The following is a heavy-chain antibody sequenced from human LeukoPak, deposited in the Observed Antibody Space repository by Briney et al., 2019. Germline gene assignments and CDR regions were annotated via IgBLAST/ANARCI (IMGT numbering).Heavy chain of an antibody. Sequence: GRSLRLSCAASGFTFSSYAMHWVRQAPGKGLEWVAVISYDGSNKYYADSVKGRFTISRDNSKNTLYLQMNSLRAEDTAVYYCARAGYYDSSGSFDYWGQGTLVTVSS. CDR1: GFTFSSYA. CDR3: ARAGYYDSSGSFDY. D-gene: IGHD3-22*01. J-gene: IGHJ4*02. CDR2: ISYDGSNK. V-gene: IGHV3-30-3*01.